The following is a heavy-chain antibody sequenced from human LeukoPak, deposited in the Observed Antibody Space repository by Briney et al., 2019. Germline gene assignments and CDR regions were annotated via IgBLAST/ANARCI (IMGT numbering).Heavy chain of an antibody. D-gene: IGHD6-13*01. J-gene: IGHJ4*02. CDR1: GGSISSSSYY. Sequence: SETLSLTCTVSGGSISSSSYYWGWIRQPPGTGLEWIGSIYYSGSTYYNPSLKSRVTISVDTSKNQFSLKLSSVTAADTAVYYCARGQGGLGSHSSPIDYWGQGTLVTVSS. CDR3: ARGQGGLGSHSSPIDY. CDR2: IYYSGST. V-gene: IGHV4-39*07.